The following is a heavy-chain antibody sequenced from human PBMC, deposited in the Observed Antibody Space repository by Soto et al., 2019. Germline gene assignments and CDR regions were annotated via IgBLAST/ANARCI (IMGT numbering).Heavy chain of an antibody. CDR3: ARDSPAEPPNWYSSGWVDY. J-gene: IGHJ4*02. V-gene: IGHV3-64*04. CDR1: GFTFSSYA. D-gene: IGHD6-19*01. CDR2: ISSNGGST. Sequence: HPGGSLRLSCSASGFTFSSYAMHWVRQAPGKGLEYVSAISSNGGSTYYADSVKGRFTISRDNAKNSLYLQMNSLRAEDTAVYYCARDSPAEPPNWYSSGWVDYWGQGTLVTVSS.